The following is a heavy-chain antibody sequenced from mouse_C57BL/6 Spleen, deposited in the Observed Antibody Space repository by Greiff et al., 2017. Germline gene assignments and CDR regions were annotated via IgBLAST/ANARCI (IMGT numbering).Heavy chain of an antibody. Sequence: VQLQQSGAELVRPGASVTLSCKASGYTFTDYDMHWVKQTPVHGLEWIGAIDPETGGTAYNQQFKGKAILTADKSSSTAYMELRSMTSEDAAVYYCTAYGNYVTWFAYWGQGTLVTVSA. V-gene: IGHV1-15*01. D-gene: IGHD2-1*01. CDR2: IDPETGGT. CDR3: TAYGNYVTWFAY. J-gene: IGHJ3*01. CDR1: GYTFTDYD.